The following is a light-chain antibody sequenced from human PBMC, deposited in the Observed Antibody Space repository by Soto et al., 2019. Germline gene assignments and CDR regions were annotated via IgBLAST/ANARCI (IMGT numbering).Light chain of an antibody. V-gene: IGKV3-15*01. J-gene: IGKJ2*01. Sequence: EIVMTQSPATLSVSPGEGATLSCRASQSVRSNLAWYRQKPGHAPSLLIYGASTRASGIPAKFSASGSGTEFALTISSLQSEDFAVYYCQQYNNWPYTFGQGTRLEIK. CDR1: QSVRSN. CDR2: GAS. CDR3: QQYNNWPYT.